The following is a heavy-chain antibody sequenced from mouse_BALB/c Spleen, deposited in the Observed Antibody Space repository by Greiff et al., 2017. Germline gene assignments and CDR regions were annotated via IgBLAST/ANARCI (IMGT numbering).Heavy chain of an antibody. CDR1: GFTFSSYA. V-gene: IGHV5-9-3*01. CDR2: ISSGGSYT. CDR3: ASPIYDGYSAWFAY. D-gene: IGHD2-3*01. J-gene: IGHJ3*01. Sequence: EVKLMESGGGLVKPGGSLKLSCAASGFTFSSYAMSWVRQTPEKRLEWVATISSGGSYTYYPDSVKGRFTISRDNAKNTLYLQMSSLRSEDTAMYYCASPIYDGYSAWFAYWGQGTLVTVSA.